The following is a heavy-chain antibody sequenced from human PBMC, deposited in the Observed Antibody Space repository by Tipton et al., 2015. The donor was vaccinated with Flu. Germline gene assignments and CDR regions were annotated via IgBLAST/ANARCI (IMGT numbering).Heavy chain of an antibody. Sequence: TLSLTCAVYGGSFSGYYWSWIRQPPGKGLEWIGEINHSGSTNYNPSLKSRVTISVDTSKNQISLKLSSVTAADTAVYYCARGPESIVGATGGWFDPWGQGTLVTVSS. V-gene: IGHV4-34*01. J-gene: IGHJ5*02. CDR2: INHSGST. CDR1: GGSFSGYY. CDR3: ARGPESIVGATGGWFDP. D-gene: IGHD1-26*01.